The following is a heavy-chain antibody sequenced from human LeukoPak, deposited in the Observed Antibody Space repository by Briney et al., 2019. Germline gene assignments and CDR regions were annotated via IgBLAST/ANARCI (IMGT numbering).Heavy chain of an antibody. CDR2: IYTSGST. J-gene: IGHJ2*01. CDR1: GGSISSYY. D-gene: IGHD6-19*01. V-gene: IGHV4-4*07. Sequence: PSETLSLTCTVSGGSISSYYWGWIRQPAGKGLEWIGRIYTSGSTNYNPSLKSRVTMSVDTSKNQFSLKLSSVTAADTAVYYCARFIAVAGINWYFDLWGRGTLVTVSS. CDR3: ARFIAVAGINWYFDL.